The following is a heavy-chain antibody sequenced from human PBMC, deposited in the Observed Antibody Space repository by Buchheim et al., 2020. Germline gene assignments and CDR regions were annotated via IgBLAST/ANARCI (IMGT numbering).Heavy chain of an antibody. V-gene: IGHV3-21*01. J-gene: IGHJ4*02. Sequence: EVQLVESGGGLVKPGGSLRLSCAASGFTFSSYSMNWVRQAPGKGLEWVSSISSSSSYIYYADSVKGRFTISRDNSKKSLYLQMNSLRAEDTAVYYCARDPRGYCSGGSCYYFDYWGQGTL. D-gene: IGHD2-15*01. CDR2: ISSSSSYI. CDR3: ARDPRGYCSGGSCYYFDY. CDR1: GFTFSSYS.